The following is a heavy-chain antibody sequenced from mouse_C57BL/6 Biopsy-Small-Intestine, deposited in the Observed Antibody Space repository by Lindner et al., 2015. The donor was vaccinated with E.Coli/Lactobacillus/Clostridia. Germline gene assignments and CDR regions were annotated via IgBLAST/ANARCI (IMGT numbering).Heavy chain of an antibody. V-gene: IGHV1-81*01. CDR2: IYPRSGNT. Sequence: QLXRSGAELARPGASVKLSCKASGYIFTSYGISWVKQRTGQGLEWIGEIYPRSGNTYYNEKFKGKATLTADKSSSTAYMELRSLTSEDSAVYFCVRRNYYGSSHYFDYWGQGTTLTVSS. D-gene: IGHD1-1*01. CDR3: VRRNYYGSSHYFDY. J-gene: IGHJ2*01. CDR1: GYIFTSYG.